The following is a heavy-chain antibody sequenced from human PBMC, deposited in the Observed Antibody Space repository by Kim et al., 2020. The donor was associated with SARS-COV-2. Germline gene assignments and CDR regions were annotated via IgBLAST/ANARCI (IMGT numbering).Heavy chain of an antibody. CDR1: GFTFSSYG. D-gene: IGHD6-19*01. V-gene: IGHV3-64D*06. CDR2: INSNGGST. J-gene: IGHJ4*02. CDR3: VKAYSSGWSFDY. Sequence: GGSLRLSCSASGFTFSSYGMHWVRQAPGKGLEFVSAINSNGGSTYYADSVKGRFSISRDNSKNTLYLQMSSLRAEDTAVYYCVKAYSSGWSFDYWGQGTLVTVSS.